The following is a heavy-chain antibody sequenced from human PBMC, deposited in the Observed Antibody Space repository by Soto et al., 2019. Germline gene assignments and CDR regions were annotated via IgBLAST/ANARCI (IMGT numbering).Heavy chain of an antibody. V-gene: IGHV2-5*02. CDR1: GFSLSSTRMA. CDR2: IYWDDDK. D-gene: IGHD6-19*01. CDR3: AHIVVAGLGYYFDY. J-gene: IGHJ4*02. Sequence: QITLKESGPTLVKPTQTLTLTCTLSGFSLSSTRMAVGWIRQPPGKALEWLALIYWDDDKRYSPFLKSRLTITKDTSKNQVVLTMSNMDLVDTARYYCAHIVVAGLGYYFDYWGQGTLVTVSS.